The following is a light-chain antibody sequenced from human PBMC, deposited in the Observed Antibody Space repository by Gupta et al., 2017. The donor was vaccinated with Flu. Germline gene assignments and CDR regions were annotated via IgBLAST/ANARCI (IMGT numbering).Light chain of an antibody. CDR2: GAS. Sequence: QRINSNLAWSQPNPGQAPRLIIYGASTRASGIPARCSCSGAGKEFTITISSLQYEVFAVYYCQHDNTSLVFGGGTKVEIK. V-gene: IGKV3-15*01. CDR1: QRINSN. CDR3: QHDNTSLV. J-gene: IGKJ4*01.